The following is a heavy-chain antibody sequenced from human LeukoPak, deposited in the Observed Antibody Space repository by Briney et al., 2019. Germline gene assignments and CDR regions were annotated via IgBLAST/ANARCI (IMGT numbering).Heavy chain of an antibody. CDR1: GYTFTSYA. CDR2: INTNTGNP. CDR3: ATGYCSSTSCYGGAY. J-gene: IGHJ4*02. D-gene: IGHD2-2*01. V-gene: IGHV7-4-1*02. Sequence: SVKVSCKSSGYTFTSYAMNWVRQAPGQGLEWVGWINTNTGNPTYAQGFTGRFVFSLDTSVSTAYLQISSLKAEDTAVYYCATGYCSSTSCYGGAYWGQGTLVTVSS.